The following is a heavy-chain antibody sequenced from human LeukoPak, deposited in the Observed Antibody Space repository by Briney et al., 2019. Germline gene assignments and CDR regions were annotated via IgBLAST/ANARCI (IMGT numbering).Heavy chain of an antibody. Sequence: SGGSLRLSCAASGFTFSSYAMSWVRQAPGKGLEWVSAISGSGGSTYYADSVKGRFTISRDNAKNSLYLQMNSLRAEDTAVYYCAIFFSNYGGLSYYYMDVWGKGTTVTVSS. D-gene: IGHD4-11*01. CDR3: AIFFSNYGGLSYYYMDV. CDR1: GFTFSSYA. CDR2: ISGSGGST. J-gene: IGHJ6*03. V-gene: IGHV3-23*01.